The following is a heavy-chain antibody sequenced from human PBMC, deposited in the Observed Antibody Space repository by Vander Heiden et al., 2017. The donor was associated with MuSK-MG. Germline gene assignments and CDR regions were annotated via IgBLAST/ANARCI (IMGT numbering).Heavy chain of an antibody. CDR3: AKALVGAPTENLLFDY. D-gene: IGHD1-26*01. CDR2: IRYDGSNK. CDR1: GIAFSGYG. J-gene: IGHJ4*02. Sequence: QVVESGGGVVQHGRSLRLPCAASGIAFSGYGMHWVRQAPGKGLEWVAFIRYDGSNKYYADSVKGRFTISRDNSRNTLYLQMNSLRAKDTAVYYCAKALVGAPTENLLFDYWGQGTLVTVSS. V-gene: IGHV3-30*02.